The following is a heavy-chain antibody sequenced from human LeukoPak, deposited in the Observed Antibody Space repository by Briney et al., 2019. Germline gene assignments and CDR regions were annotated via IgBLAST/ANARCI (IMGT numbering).Heavy chain of an antibody. CDR3: ARTENYYYYYMDV. J-gene: IGHJ6*03. Sequence: SETLSLTCTVSGGSISSSSYYWGWIRQPPGKGLEWIGSICYSGSTYYNPSLKSRVTISVDTSKNQFSLKLSSVTAADTAVYYCARTENYYYYYMDVWGKGTTVTVSS. D-gene: IGHD2-21*02. CDR2: ICYSGST. V-gene: IGHV4-39*01. CDR1: GGSISSSSYY.